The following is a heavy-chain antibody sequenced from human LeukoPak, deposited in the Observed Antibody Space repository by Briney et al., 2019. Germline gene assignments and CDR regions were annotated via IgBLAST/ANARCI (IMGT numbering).Heavy chain of an antibody. CDR3: AKEPSGSYWY. V-gene: IGHV3-30*02. CDR2: IRYDGGNK. J-gene: IGHJ4*02. D-gene: IGHD3-10*01. CDR1: GFTFSSYG. Sequence: GGSLRLSCAASGFTFSSYGMHWVRQAPGKGLEWVAFIRYDGGNKYYADSVKGRFTISRDNSKNTLYLQMNSLRAEDTAVYYCAKEPSGSYWYWGQGTLVTVSS.